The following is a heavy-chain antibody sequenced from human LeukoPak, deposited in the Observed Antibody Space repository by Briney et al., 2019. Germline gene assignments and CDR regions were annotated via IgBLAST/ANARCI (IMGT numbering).Heavy chain of an antibody. J-gene: IGHJ4*02. Sequence: ASVKVSCKASGYTFTGYYIHWVRQAPGQGLEWMGWINPNSGDTNYAQKFQGWVTMTRDTSISTVYMELSRLRSDDTAVYYCARDRARRFGELPASYWGQGTLVTVSS. CDR2: INPNSGDT. V-gene: IGHV1-2*04. CDR3: ARDRARRFGELPASY. D-gene: IGHD3-10*01. CDR1: GYTFTGYY.